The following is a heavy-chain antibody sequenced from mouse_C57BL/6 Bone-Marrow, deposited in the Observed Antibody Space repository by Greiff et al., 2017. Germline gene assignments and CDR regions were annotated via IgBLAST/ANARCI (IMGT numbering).Heavy chain of an antibody. CDR3: TTPLCNDEGY. CDR2: IDPENGDT. V-gene: IGHV14-4*01. Sequence: VQLQQSGAELVRPGASVKLSCTASGFNIKDDYMHWVKQRPEQGLEWIGWIDPENGDTEYASQFQGKATITADTSSNTAYLQLSSLTSEDTAVYYCTTPLCNDEGYWGQGTTLTVSS. D-gene: IGHD6-5*01. J-gene: IGHJ2*01. CDR1: GFNIKDDY.